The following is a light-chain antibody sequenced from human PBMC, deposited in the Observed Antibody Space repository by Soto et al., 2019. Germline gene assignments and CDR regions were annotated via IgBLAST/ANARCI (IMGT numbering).Light chain of an antibody. Sequence: QSALPQPASVSGSPGQSITISCTGTSSDVGSYNLVSWYQQHPGKAPKLMIYEGSKRPSGVSNRFSGSKSGNTASLTISGLQAEDEADYYCCSYAGSRVFGGGTKVTVL. CDR3: CSYAGSRV. CDR2: EGS. V-gene: IGLV2-23*01. J-gene: IGLJ3*02. CDR1: SSDVGSYNL.